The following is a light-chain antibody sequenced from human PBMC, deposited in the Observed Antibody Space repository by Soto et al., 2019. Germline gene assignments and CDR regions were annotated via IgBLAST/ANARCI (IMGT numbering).Light chain of an antibody. Sequence: QSVLTQPPSASGTPGQRGTISCSGSSSSIGTHTVNWYQQLPETAPKLLIYSNNQRPSGVPDRFSGSKSGTSASLAISGLQSEDEDDYYCSAWDDSRNGVLFGGGTKLTVL. CDR3: SAWDDSRNGVL. CDR1: SSSIGTHT. V-gene: IGLV1-44*01. J-gene: IGLJ2*01. CDR2: SNN.